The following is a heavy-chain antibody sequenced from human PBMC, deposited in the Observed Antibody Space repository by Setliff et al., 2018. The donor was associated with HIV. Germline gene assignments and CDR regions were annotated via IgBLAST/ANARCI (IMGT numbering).Heavy chain of an antibody. D-gene: IGHD4-4*01. Sequence: SVKVSCKASGGTFSSYAIGWVRQAPGQGLEWMGGIIPIFGTANYAQKFQGRVTITADESTSTAYMELSSLRSEDTAVYYCARDRSNYVGLDAFDIWGQGTMVTVSS. CDR3: ARDRSNYVGLDAFDI. CDR1: GGTFSSYA. J-gene: IGHJ3*02. CDR2: IIPIFGTA. V-gene: IGHV1-69*13.